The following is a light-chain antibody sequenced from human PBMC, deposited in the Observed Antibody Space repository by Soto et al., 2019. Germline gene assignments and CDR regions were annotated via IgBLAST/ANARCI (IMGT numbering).Light chain of an antibody. CDR3: QQSYTIPRYT. CDR2: GAS. CDR1: QRISTF. Sequence: DIQMTQSPSSLSASVGDRVTITCRASQRISTFLNWYQQKPGKAPKLLIYGASTLQDGVPSRFSGSGSGTDFTLTVSSLQPEDFATYYCQQSYTIPRYTFGQGTKLEIK. V-gene: IGKV1-39*01. J-gene: IGKJ2*01.